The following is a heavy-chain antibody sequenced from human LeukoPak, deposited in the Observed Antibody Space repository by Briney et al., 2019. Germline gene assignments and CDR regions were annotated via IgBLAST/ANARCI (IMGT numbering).Heavy chain of an antibody. CDR1: GGSISSSSYY. V-gene: IGHV4-39*07. CDR3: ARESYYDSSGYSYDAFDI. D-gene: IGHD3-22*01. CDR2: IYYSGST. Sequence: SETLSLTCTVSGGSISSSSYYWGWIRQPPGKGLEWIGSIYYSGSTYYNPSLKSRVTISVDTSKNQFSLKLSSVTAADTAVYYCARESYYDSSGYSYDAFDIWGQGTMVTVSS. J-gene: IGHJ3*02.